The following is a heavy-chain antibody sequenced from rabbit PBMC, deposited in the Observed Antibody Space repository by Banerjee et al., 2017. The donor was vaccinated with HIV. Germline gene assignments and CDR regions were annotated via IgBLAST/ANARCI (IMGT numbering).Heavy chain of an antibody. V-gene: IGHV1S45*01. CDR3: ARGGGGYAGYGHGDDAFDP. CDR1: GFSFSSSYW. Sequence: QELLEESGGDLVKPEGFLTISWTASGFSFSSSYWMSWVRQAPGKGLEWIACIYTGDGNTHYASWAKGRFTISKTSSTVDLKMTSLTAADTATYFCARGGGGYAGYGHGDDAFDPWGPGTLVTVS. J-gene: IGHJ2*01. D-gene: IGHD7-1*01. CDR2: IYTGDGNT.